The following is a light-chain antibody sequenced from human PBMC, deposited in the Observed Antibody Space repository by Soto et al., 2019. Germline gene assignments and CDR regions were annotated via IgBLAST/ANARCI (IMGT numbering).Light chain of an antibody. CDR3: QQYNGDSYT. Sequence: DIQMTQSPSTLSVSVGDRVTITCRASQSISWWLAWYQQKPGKGPKLLIYDASSLQSGVPSRFSGSGSGTEFTLTISSLQPDDFATYYCQQYNGDSYTFGQGTKREI. V-gene: IGKV1-5*01. CDR1: QSISWW. CDR2: DAS. J-gene: IGKJ2*01.